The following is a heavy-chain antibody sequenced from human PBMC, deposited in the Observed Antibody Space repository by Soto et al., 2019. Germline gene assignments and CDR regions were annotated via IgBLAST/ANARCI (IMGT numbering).Heavy chain of an antibody. Sequence: QVQLQESGPGLVKPSQTLSLTCTVSGGSISSGGYYWSWIRQHPGKGLEWIGYIYYSGSTYYNPSLKSRFTISVDTYNNQFSLKLSSVTAADTAVYYCARICGGDCHYGMDVWGQATTVTVSS. CDR3: ARICGGDCHYGMDV. CDR2: IYYSGST. V-gene: IGHV4-31*03. D-gene: IGHD2-21*02. CDR1: GGSISSGGYY. J-gene: IGHJ6*01.